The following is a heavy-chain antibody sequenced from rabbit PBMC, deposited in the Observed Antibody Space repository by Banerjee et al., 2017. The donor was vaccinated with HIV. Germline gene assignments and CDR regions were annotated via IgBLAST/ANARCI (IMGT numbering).Heavy chain of an antibody. CDR2: IYTDSGSA. J-gene: IGHJ2*01. CDR1: GFTLSSSYY. Sequence: QEQLVESGGGLVQPEGSLTLTCTASGFTLSSSYYMCWVRQAPGKGLEWIGCIYTDSGSAYYASWAKGRFTISKTSSTTVTLQMTSLTAADTATYFCTRGYNYDDSGNWDGFDPWGPGTLVTVS. V-gene: IGHV1S45*01. CDR3: TRGYNYDDSGNWDGFDP. D-gene: IGHD2-1*01.